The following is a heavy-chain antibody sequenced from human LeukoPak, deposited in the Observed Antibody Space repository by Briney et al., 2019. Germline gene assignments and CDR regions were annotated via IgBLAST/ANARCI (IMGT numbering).Heavy chain of an antibody. Sequence: GGSLRLSCVVSGFSLTTYGMLWVRQAPGKGLEWVSFIRPNGINKYYADSVEGRFTISRDNSKGTLYLQMNNLRTEDTALYYCAKDRPLEGGFDPWGQGSLVTVSS. D-gene: IGHD3-16*01. V-gene: IGHV3-30*02. CDR1: GFSLTTYG. CDR3: AKDRPLEGGFDP. J-gene: IGHJ5*02. CDR2: IRPNGINK.